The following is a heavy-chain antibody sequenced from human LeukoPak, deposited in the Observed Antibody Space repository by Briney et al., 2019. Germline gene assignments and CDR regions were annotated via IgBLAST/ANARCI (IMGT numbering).Heavy chain of an antibody. CDR3: ARDLNFWSGYYSVWFDP. V-gene: IGHV3-11*04. CDR1: GFTFSDYY. D-gene: IGHD3-3*01. CDR2: ISSSGSTI. J-gene: IGHJ5*02. Sequence: GGSLGLSCAASGFTFSDYYMSWIRQAPGKGLEWVSYISSSGSTIYYADSVKGRLTISRDNAKNSLYLQMNSLRAEDTAVYYCARDLNFWSGYYSVWFDPWGQGTLVTVSS.